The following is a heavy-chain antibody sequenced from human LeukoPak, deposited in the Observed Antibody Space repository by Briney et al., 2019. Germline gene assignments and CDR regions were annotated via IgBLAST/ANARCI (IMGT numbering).Heavy chain of an antibody. J-gene: IGHJ5*02. V-gene: IGHV3-23*01. Sequence: GGSLRLSCAASGFIFSSYWMSWVRQAPGKGLEWVSAISGSGGSTYYADSVKGRFTISRDNSKNTLYLQMNSLRAEDTAVYYCAKLQRGITIFGVVKTWGQGTLVTVSS. CDR3: AKLQRGITIFGVVKT. CDR2: ISGSGGST. D-gene: IGHD3-3*01. CDR1: GFIFSSYW.